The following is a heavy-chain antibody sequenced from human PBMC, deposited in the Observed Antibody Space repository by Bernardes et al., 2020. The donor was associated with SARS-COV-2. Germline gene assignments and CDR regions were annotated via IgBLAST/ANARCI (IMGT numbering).Heavy chain of an antibody. J-gene: IGHJ6*02. Sequence: SETLCLTCTVSGGSISSYYWSWIRQPPGKGLEWIGYIYYSGSTNYNPSLKSRVTISVDTSKNQFSLKLSSVTAADTAVYYCARDRGYNWNYYYYYGMDVWGQGTTVTVSS. CDR1: GGSISSYY. V-gene: IGHV4-59*01. CDR2: IYYSGST. CDR3: ARDRGYNWNYYYYYGMDV. D-gene: IGHD1-20*01.